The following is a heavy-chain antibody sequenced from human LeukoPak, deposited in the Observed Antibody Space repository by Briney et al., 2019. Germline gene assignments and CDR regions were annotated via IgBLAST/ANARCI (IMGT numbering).Heavy chain of an antibody. J-gene: IGHJ4*02. Sequence: GGSLRLSCAASGFTFSSYGMHWVRQAPGKGLEWVAFIRYDGSNKYYADSVKGRFTISRDNSKNTLYLQMSSLRAEDTAVYYCAKERNDYGDYDLDYWGQGTLVTVSS. CDR3: AKERNDYGDYDLDY. CDR2: IRYDGSNK. CDR1: GFTFSSYG. D-gene: IGHD4-17*01. V-gene: IGHV3-30*02.